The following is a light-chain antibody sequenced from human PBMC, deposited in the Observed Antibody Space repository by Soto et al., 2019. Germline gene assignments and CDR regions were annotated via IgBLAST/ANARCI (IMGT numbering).Light chain of an antibody. CDR3: QESYSTPLA. J-gene: IGKJ4*01. CDR2: AAS. Sequence: EIRVTQSPSSLSASVGDRVTITCRTSQNINIFLNWYQQKPGRAPMVVISAASNLESGVPSRFSGRGSGTEFTLTISNLQPGDSALYFCQESYSTPLAFGGRTMVDI. V-gene: IGKV1-39*01. CDR1: QNINIF.